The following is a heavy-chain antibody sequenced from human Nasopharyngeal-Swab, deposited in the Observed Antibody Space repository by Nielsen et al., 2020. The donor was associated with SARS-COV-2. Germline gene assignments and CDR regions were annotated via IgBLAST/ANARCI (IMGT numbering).Heavy chain of an antibody. J-gene: IGHJ4*02. CDR1: GFTFSSYG. V-gene: IGHV3-33*01. Sequence: GESLKISCAASGFTFSSYGMHWVRQAPGKGLEWVAIIWYDGSNEYYADSAKGRFAISRDNSNNTLYLQMSSLRADDTAVYYCARGASPYNWNYLAYFDYWGQGTLVTVSS. CDR2: IWYDGSNE. CDR3: ARGASPYNWNYLAYFDY. D-gene: IGHD1-1*01.